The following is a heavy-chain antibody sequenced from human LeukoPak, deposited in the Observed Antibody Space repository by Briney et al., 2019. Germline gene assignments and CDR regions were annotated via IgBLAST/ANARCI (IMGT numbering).Heavy chain of an antibody. J-gene: IGHJ4*02. D-gene: IGHD5-18*01. Sequence: KAGGSLRLSCAASGFTFSDYYMSWIRQAPGKGLEWVSYISIAAGTIYYADSVKGRFTISRDNAKNSLYLQMISLRVEDTAVYYCAKEGLGTAMDAFDSWGQGTLVTVSS. CDR1: GFTFSDYY. CDR2: ISIAAGTI. V-gene: IGHV3-11*01. CDR3: AKEGLGTAMDAFDS.